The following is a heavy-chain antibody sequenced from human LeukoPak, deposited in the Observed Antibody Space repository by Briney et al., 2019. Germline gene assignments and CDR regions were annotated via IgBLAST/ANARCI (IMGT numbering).Heavy chain of an antibody. Sequence: SETLSLTCTVSGGSISSSSYYWGWIRQPPGKGLEGIGSIYYSGSTYYNPSLKSRVTISVDTSKNQFSLKLSSVTDADTAVYYCAGLRAAAAGTFDYWGQGTLVTVSS. V-gene: IGHV4-39*01. CDR1: GGSISSSSYY. J-gene: IGHJ4*02. D-gene: IGHD6-13*01. CDR3: AGLRAAAAGTFDY. CDR2: IYYSGST.